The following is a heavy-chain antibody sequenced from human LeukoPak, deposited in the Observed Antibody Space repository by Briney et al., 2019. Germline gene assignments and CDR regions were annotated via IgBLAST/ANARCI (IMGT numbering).Heavy chain of an antibody. CDR2: ISSSSSYT. Sequence: GGSLRLSCAAPGFTFSAYYMSWIRQAPGKGLEWVSYISSSSSYTNYADSVKGRFTISRDNAKNSLYLQMNSLRAEDTAVYYCARGFATVVYDYWGQGTLVTVSS. D-gene: IGHD1-14*01. CDR1: GFTFSAYY. J-gene: IGHJ4*02. V-gene: IGHV3-11*05. CDR3: ARGFATVVYDY.